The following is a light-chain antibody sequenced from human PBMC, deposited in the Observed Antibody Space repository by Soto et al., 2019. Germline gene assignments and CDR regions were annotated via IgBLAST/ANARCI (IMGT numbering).Light chain of an antibody. CDR2: DVS. CDR1: SSDVGGYDY. V-gene: IGLV2-14*03. J-gene: IGLJ2*01. CDR3: SSYTSSSTLV. Sequence: QSVLTQPASVSGSPGQSITISCTGTSSDVGGYDYVFWYQQHPGEAPKLMIYDVSNRPSGVSNRFSGSKSGNTASLTISGLQAEDEADYYCSSYTSSSTLVFGGGTKLTVL.